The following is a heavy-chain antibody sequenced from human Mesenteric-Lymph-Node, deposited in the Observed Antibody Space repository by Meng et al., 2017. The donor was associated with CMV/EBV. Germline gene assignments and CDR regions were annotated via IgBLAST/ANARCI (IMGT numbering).Heavy chain of an antibody. Sequence: YTSNSCAINCVRQAPGQGLEWMGWINTNTGNPTYAQGFTGRVVFSLDTSVSTAYLQISSLKAEDTAVYYCARVRGGHSGYDPGLIDYWGQGTLVTVSS. D-gene: IGHD5-12*01. J-gene: IGHJ4*02. CDR1: YTSNSCA. V-gene: IGHV7-4-1*02. CDR2: INTNTGNP. CDR3: ARVRGGHSGYDPGLIDY.